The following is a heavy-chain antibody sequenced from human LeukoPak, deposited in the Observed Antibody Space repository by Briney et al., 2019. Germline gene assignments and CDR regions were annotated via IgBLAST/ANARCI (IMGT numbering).Heavy chain of an antibody. CDR3: ARLYEDPDDAFDI. Sequence: GESLKISWKGSGYRITNYWIGWVRQLPGKGLEWMGIIYPGDSDTRYSPSFQGQVTISADKSISTAYLQWSSLKASDTAMYYCARLYEDPDDAFDIWGQETMVTVSS. V-gene: IGHV5-51*01. CDR1: GYRITNYW. J-gene: IGHJ3*02. D-gene: IGHD5/OR15-5a*01. CDR2: IYPGDSDT.